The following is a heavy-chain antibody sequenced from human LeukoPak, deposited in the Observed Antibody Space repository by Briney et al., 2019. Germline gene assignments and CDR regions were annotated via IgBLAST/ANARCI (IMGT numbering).Heavy chain of an antibody. CDR1: GGSISSGGYS. CDR2: IYHSGST. V-gene: IGHV4-30-2*01. J-gene: IGHJ4*02. Sequence: SQTLSLTCAVSGGSISSGGYSWSWIRQPPGKGLEWIGYIYHSGSTYYNPSLKSRVTISVDRSKNQFSLKLSSVTAADTAVHYCARCDSHYFDYWGQGTLVTVSS. CDR3: ARCDSHYFDY. D-gene: IGHD2-21*02.